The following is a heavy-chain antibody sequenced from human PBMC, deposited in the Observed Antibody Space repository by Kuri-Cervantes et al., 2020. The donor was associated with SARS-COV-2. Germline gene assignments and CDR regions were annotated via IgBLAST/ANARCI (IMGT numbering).Heavy chain of an antibody. CDR1: GFTFSSYA. Sequence: GGSLRLSCAASGFTFSSYAMHWVRQAPGKGLEWVAVISYDGSNKYYADSVKGRFTISRDNSKNTLYLQMNSLRAEDTAVYYCARDPGGVFLRGIMILSAHWFDTWGQGTLVTVSS. J-gene: IGHJ5*02. V-gene: IGHV3-30-3*01. D-gene: IGHD3-9*01. CDR2: ISYDGSNK. CDR3: ARDPGGVFLRGIMILSAHWFDT.